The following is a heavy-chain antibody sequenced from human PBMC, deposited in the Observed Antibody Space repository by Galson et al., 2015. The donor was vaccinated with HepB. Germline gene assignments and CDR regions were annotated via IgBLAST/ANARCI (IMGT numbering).Heavy chain of an antibody. CDR1: GFSVSSNY. CDR2: IYSGGST. CDR3: TRERVEWFGYGGDSDPGYYYYAMDV. Sequence: SLRLSCAASGFSVSSNYMSWVRQAPGKGLEWVSVIYSGGSTYYADSVKGRFTISRHDSKNTLYLQMNSLRAEDTALYYCTRERVEWFGYGGDSDPGYYYYAMDVWGQGTTVTVSS. J-gene: IGHJ6*02. V-gene: IGHV3-53*04. D-gene: IGHD4-23*01.